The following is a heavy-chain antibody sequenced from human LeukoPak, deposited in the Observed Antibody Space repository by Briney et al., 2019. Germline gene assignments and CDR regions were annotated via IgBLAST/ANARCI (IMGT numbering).Heavy chain of an antibody. CDR3: ARGFHSSSHPWYFDL. J-gene: IGHJ2*01. V-gene: IGHV3-64*01. Sequence: GGSLRLSCAASGSTFSSYAMHWVRQAPGKGLEYVSAISSNGGSTYYANSVKGRFTISRDNSKNTLYLQMGSLRAEDMAVYYCARGFHSSSHPWYFDLWGRGTLVTVSS. D-gene: IGHD6-6*01. CDR1: GSTFSSYA. CDR2: ISSNGGST.